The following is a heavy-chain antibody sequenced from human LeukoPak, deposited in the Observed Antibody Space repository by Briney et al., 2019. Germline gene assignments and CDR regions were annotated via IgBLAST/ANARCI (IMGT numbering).Heavy chain of an antibody. V-gene: IGHV3-48*01. Sequence: GGSLGLSCAASGFTFSSYSMNWVRQAPGKGLEWVSYISSSSSTMHYADSVKGRFTISRDNAMNSLYLQMNSLRAEDTAVYYCQRKGFDYWGQGTLVTVSS. CDR1: GFTFSSYS. CDR2: ISSSSSTM. J-gene: IGHJ4*02. CDR3: QRKGFDY.